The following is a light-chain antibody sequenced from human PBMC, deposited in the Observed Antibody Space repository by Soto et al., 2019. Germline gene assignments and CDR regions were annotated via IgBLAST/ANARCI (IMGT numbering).Light chain of an antibody. Sequence: DLQMTQSPSSLSASVGDRVTITCRASQSISTYLSWYQQKPGKAPNLLIYAASSLQSGVPSRFSGSGSGTDFTLTISSLQPEDFGTYYCQQSHRTPYTYGQGTKLEIK. CDR3: QQSHRTPYT. V-gene: IGKV1-39*01. CDR1: QSISTY. CDR2: AAS. J-gene: IGKJ2*01.